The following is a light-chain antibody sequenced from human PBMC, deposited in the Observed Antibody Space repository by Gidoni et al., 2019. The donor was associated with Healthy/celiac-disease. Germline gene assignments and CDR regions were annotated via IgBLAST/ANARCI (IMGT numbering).Light chain of an antibody. Sequence: HPVLTQPPSASPSLGASVTLTCTLSSGYSNYKVDWYQQRPGKGPRFVMRVGTGGIVGSKGDGIPDRFSVLGSGLNRYLTIKNIQEEDESDYHCGADHGSGSNFVYVFGTGTKITVL. CDR3: GADHGSGSNFVYV. J-gene: IGLJ1*01. CDR1: SGYSNYK. V-gene: IGLV9-49*01. CDR2: VGTGGIVG.